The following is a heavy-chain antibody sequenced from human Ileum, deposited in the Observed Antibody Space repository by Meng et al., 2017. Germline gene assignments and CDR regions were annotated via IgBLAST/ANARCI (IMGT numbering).Heavy chain of an antibody. CDR3: ARDEGGLYFDY. Sequence: QVQLVGAGGGVVQPGKSLRLSCAAAGFTFSNYGMHWVRQAPGKGLEWVAVVWYDGSNKYYADSVKGRFTISRDNSKNTLYLQMNSLRAEDTAVYYCARDEGGLYFDYWGQGTLVTVSS. CDR1: GFTFSNYG. V-gene: IGHV3-33*01. CDR2: VWYDGSNK. J-gene: IGHJ4*02. D-gene: IGHD3-16*01.